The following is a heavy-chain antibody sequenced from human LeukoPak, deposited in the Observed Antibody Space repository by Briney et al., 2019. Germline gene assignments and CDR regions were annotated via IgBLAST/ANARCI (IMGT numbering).Heavy chain of an antibody. J-gene: IGHJ4*02. CDR3: ARGTQYYDSSGYYRY. V-gene: IGHV4-59*01. Sequence: SETLSLTCTVSGGSISSYYWSWIRQPPGKGLEWIGYIYYSGSTNYNPSLKSRVTISVDTSKNQFSLELSSVTAADTAVYYCARGTQYYDSSGYYRYWGQGTLVTVSS. CDR2: IYYSGST. D-gene: IGHD3-22*01. CDR1: GGSISSYY.